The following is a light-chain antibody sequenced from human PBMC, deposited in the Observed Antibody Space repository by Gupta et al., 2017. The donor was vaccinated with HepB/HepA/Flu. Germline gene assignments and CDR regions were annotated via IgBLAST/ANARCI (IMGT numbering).Light chain of an antibody. Sequence: QSVLTQPPSVSGAPGQRVIISCTGSSYNIGAGYNVHWYQQLPGTAPKLLIYRNTNRPPGVPDRFSGSKSGTSASLVITGLQPEDEADYYCQSFDSRLSGSAVFGGGTQLTVL. J-gene: IGLJ7*01. CDR3: QSFDSRLSGSAV. CDR1: SYNIGAGYN. V-gene: IGLV1-40*01. CDR2: RNT.